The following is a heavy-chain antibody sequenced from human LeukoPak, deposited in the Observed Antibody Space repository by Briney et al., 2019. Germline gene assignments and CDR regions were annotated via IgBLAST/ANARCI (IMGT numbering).Heavy chain of an antibody. CDR1: GGSISSYY. Sequence: SETLSLTCTVSGGSISSYYWSWIRQPAGKGLEWIGRIYTSGSTNYNPSLKSRVTMSVDTSKNQFSLKLSSVTAADTAVYYCARDRNDYYDSSGYTRPDGFEIWGQGTMVTVSS. CDR2: IYTSGST. D-gene: IGHD3-22*01. CDR3: ARDRNDYYDSSGYTRPDGFEI. J-gene: IGHJ3*02. V-gene: IGHV4-4*07.